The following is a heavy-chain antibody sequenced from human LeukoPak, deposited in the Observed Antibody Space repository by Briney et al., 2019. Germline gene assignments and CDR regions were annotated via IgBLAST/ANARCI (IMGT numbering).Heavy chain of an antibody. CDR2: ISYAGSNK. D-gene: IGHD3-9*01. CDR1: GFTFSSYA. Sequence: PGRSLRLSCAASGFTFSSYAMHWVRQAPGKGLEWVAVISYAGSNKYYADSVKGRFTISRDNSKNTLYLQMNSLRAEDTAVYYCAREGRNYDILTGYYRSAFDIWGQGTMVTVSS. J-gene: IGHJ3*02. CDR3: AREGRNYDILTGYYRSAFDI. V-gene: IGHV3-30*04.